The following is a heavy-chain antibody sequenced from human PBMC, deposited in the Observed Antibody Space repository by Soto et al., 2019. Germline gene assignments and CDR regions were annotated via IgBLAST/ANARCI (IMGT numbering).Heavy chain of an antibody. V-gene: IGHV4-34*01. D-gene: IGHD6-19*01. CDR2: INHSGST. CDR1: GGSFSGYY. J-gene: IGHJ5*02. Sequence: SETLSLTCAVYGGSFSGYYWSWIRQPPGKGLEWIGEINHSGSTNYNPSLKSRVTISVDTSKNQFSLKLSSVTAADTAVYYCAKISSAWSRSWFDPWGQGTLVTVPS. CDR3: AKISSAWSRSWFDP.